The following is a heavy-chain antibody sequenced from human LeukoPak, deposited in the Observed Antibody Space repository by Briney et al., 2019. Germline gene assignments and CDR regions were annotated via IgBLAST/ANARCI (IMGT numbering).Heavy chain of an antibody. CDR3: AKGGVVVPAAIRTHFDY. J-gene: IGHJ4*02. Sequence: SGGSLRLSCAASGFTFSSYAMSWVRQAPGKGLEWVSAISGSGGSTYYADSVKGRFTISRDNSKNTLYLQMNSLRAEDTAVYYCAKGGVVVPAAIRTHFDYWRQGTVVTVSS. V-gene: IGHV3-23*01. CDR1: GFTFSSYA. CDR2: ISGSGGST. D-gene: IGHD2-2*01.